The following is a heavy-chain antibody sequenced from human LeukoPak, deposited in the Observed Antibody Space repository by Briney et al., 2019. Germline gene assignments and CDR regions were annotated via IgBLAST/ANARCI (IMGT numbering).Heavy chain of an antibody. CDR2: ISTTSSFI. J-gene: IGHJ4*02. V-gene: IGHV3-21*01. CDR1: GFTFSSYS. Sequence: GGSLRLSRAASGFTFSSYSMNWVRQAPGKGLEWVSSISTTSSFIYYADSVKGRFTVSRDYAKNSLFLQMTSLRAEDTAVYYCARVAYGDYYFDYWGQGTLVTVSS. CDR3: ARVAYGDYYFDY. D-gene: IGHD4-17*01.